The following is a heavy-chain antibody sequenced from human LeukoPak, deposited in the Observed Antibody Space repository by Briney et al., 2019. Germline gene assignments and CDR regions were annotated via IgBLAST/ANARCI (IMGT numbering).Heavy chain of an antibody. D-gene: IGHD1-1*01. CDR3: TRQATGTPDY. Sequence: GGSLKLSCAASGFTSSGSAMHWVRQASGKGLEWVGRIRSKANSYATAYAASVKGRFTISRDDSKNTAYLQMNSLKTEDTAVYYCTRQATGTPDYRGQGTLVTVSS. V-gene: IGHV3-73*01. CDR2: IRSKANSYAT. CDR1: GFTSSGSA. J-gene: IGHJ4*02.